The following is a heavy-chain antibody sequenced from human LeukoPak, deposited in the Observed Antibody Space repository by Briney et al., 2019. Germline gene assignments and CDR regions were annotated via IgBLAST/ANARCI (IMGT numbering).Heavy chain of an antibody. CDR1: GFTFSSYG. CDR3: ARGLRYGTVPYFDY. Sequence: GRSLRLSWAASGFTFSSYGMHWVRQAPVKGLEWVAVIWYDGSNKYYADSVKGRFTISRDNSKNTLYLQMNSLRAEDTAVYYCARGLRYGTVPYFDYWGQGTLVTVSS. D-gene: IGHD6-13*01. V-gene: IGHV3-33*01. CDR2: IWYDGSNK. J-gene: IGHJ4*02.